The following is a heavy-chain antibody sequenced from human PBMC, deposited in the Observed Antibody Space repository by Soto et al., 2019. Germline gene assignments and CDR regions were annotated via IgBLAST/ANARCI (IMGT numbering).Heavy chain of an antibody. V-gene: IGHV3-23*01. CDR1: GFTFSSYA. D-gene: IGHD3-9*01. Sequence: GGSLRLSCAASGFTFSSYAMSWVRQAPGKGLEWVSAISGSGGSTYYADSVKGRFTISRDNSKNTLYLQMNSLRAEDTAVYYCAKDLRYYDILTGYYWPQAFDIWGQGTMVTVSS. CDR3: AKDLRYYDILTGYYWPQAFDI. J-gene: IGHJ3*02. CDR2: ISGSGGST.